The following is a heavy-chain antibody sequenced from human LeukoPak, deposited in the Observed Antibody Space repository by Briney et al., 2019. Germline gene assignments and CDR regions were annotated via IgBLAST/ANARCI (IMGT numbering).Heavy chain of an antibody. CDR2: ISGSGGRT. D-gene: IGHD6-13*01. V-gene: IGHV3-23*01. CDR3: AKDRAGIDY. J-gene: IGHJ4*02. Sequence: GGPLRLSCAASGFTFSSYAMNWVRQTPGKGLEWVSAISGSGGRTYYADSVKGRFTISRDNSKNTVSLQLSSLRAEDTAIYYCAKDRAGIDYWGQGTLVTVSS. CDR1: GFTFSSYA.